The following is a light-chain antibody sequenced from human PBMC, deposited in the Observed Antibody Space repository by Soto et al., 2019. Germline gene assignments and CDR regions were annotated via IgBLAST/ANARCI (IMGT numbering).Light chain of an antibody. CDR1: QSINNW. J-gene: IGKJ1*01. CDR3: QQYNSYPWT. CDR2: KSF. V-gene: IGKV1-5*03. Sequence: DIPMTQSPSTLSASVGDRVTITCRASQSINNWLAWYQQKPGKAPKLLIYKSFSLESGVPSRFSGRGSGTEFTLTFSSLQPDDFATYYCQQYNSYPWTFGQGTKVEIK.